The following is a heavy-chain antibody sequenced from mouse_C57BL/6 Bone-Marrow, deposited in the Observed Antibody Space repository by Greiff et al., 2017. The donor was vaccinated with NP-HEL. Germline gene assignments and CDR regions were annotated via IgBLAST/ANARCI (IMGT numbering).Heavy chain of an antibody. CDR2: ILPGSGST. CDR1: GYTFTGYW. CDR3: ARGLRLRGNFAY. J-gene: IGHJ3*01. D-gene: IGHD3-2*02. Sequence: QVQLQQSGAELMKPGASVKLSCKATGYTFTGYWIEWVKQRPGHGLEWIGEILPGSGSTNYNEKFKGKATFTADTSSNTAYMQLSSLTTEDSAIDYCARGLRLRGNFAYWGQGTLVTVSA. V-gene: IGHV1-9*01.